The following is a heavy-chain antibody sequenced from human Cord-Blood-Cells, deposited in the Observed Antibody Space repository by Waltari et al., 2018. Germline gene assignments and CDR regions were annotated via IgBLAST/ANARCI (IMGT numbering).Heavy chain of an antibody. CDR1: GGSFSGYY. V-gene: IGHV4-34*01. CDR3: ARVTSSGWYYFDY. D-gene: IGHD6-19*01. Sequence: QVQLQQWGAGLLKPSETLSLTCAVTGGSFSGYYWSWFLQPPGKGLEWIGEINHSGSTNYNPSLKSRVTISVDTSKNQFSLKLSSVTAADTAVYYCARVTSSGWYYFDYWGQGTLVTVSS. CDR2: INHSGST. J-gene: IGHJ4*02.